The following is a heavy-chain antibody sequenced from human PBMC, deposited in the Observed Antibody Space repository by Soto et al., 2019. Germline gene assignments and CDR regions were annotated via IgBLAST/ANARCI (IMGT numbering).Heavy chain of an antibody. CDR3: ASSPALYYYASGSRGFAP. D-gene: IGHD3-10*01. Sequence: QVHLQQWGAGLLKASETLSLTCAVYGGSFNGYYWSWIRQPPGKGLEWIGEVHHGGNTNYNPSLKSRVTISGDTSKKQFSLTLSSVTAADTAVYYCASSPALYYYASGSRGFAPWGQGPLVTVSS. J-gene: IGHJ5*02. CDR1: GGSFNGYY. CDR2: VHHGGNT. V-gene: IGHV4-34*02.